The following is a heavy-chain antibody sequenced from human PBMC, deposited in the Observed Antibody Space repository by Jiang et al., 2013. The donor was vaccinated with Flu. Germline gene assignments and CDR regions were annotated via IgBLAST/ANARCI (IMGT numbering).Heavy chain of an antibody. V-gene: IGHV1-18*01. CDR3: ARGIWSVGFDP. CDR2: ISAYNGNT. D-gene: IGHD3-3*01. Sequence: APGQGLEWMGWISAYNGNTNYAQKLQGRVTMTTDTSTSTAYMELRSLRSDDTAVYYCARGIWSVGFDPWGQGTLVTVSS. J-gene: IGHJ5*02.